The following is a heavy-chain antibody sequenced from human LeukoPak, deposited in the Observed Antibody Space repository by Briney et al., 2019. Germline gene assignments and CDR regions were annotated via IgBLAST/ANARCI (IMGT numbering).Heavy chain of an antibody. CDR1: GFTFSSYA. D-gene: IGHD4-17*01. Sequence: GGPLRLSCAASGFTFSSYAMSWVRQAPGKGLEWVSAISGSGGSTYYADSVKGRFTISRDNSKNTLYLQMNSLRAEDTAVYYCAKGGVEDYGDCGDYWGQGTLVTVSS. V-gene: IGHV3-23*01. J-gene: IGHJ4*02. CDR2: ISGSGGST. CDR3: AKGGVEDYGDCGDY.